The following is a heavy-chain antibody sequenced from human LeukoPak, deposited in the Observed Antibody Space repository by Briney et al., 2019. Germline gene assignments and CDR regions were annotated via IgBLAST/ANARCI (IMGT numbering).Heavy chain of an antibody. V-gene: IGHV3-74*01. CDR3: ARGGSYSSFDY. D-gene: IGHD1-26*01. CDR2: VNSGGSST. Sequence: GGSLRLSCAASGFTFSSYWMHWVRQAPGKGLMWVSHVNSGGSSTNYADSVWGRFTISRDNAKNTLYLQMNSLRAEDTAVYYCARGGSYSSFDYWGQGTLVTVSS. J-gene: IGHJ4*02. CDR1: GFTFSSYW.